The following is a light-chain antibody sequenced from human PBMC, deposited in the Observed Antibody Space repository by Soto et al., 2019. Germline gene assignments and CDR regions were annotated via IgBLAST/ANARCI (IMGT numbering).Light chain of an antibody. CDR3: QQDGSSSFT. Sequence: EIVLTQSPGTLSLSPGERATLSCRASQSVSSSYLAWYQQKPGQAPRLLIYGASSRATGIPDRFSGSGSGTVFSLTIRRLELEDFAVYYCQQDGSSSFTFGPGTKVDIK. CDR1: QSVSSSY. CDR2: GAS. V-gene: IGKV3-20*01. J-gene: IGKJ3*01.